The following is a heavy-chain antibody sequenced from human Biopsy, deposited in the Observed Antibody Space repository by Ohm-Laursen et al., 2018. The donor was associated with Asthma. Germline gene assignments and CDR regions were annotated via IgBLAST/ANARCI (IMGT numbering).Heavy chain of an antibody. CDR1: GGSVSTGSYY. Sequence: GTLSLTCTVSGGSVSTGSYYWSWIRQPPGKGLEWLGYIFYSGSDNYNPSLKSRVTISVDTSKNQFSLRLNSVTAADTAVYYCARGPNYHGSGRAPIGMDVWGQGTTVTVSS. V-gene: IGHV4-61*01. D-gene: IGHD3-10*01. CDR3: ARGPNYHGSGRAPIGMDV. CDR2: IFYSGSD. J-gene: IGHJ6*02.